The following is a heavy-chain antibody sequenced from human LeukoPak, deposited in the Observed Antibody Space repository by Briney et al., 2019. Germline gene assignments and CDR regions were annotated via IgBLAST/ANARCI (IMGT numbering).Heavy chain of an antibody. Sequence: GVSLRLSCAASGFTFSSYAMHWVRQAPGKGLEWVAVISYDGSNKYYADSVKGRFTISRDNSKNTLYLQMNSLRAEDTAVYYCARSNRLRNWFDPWGQGTLVTVSS. CDR2: ISYDGSNK. CDR3: ARSNRLRNWFDP. CDR1: GFTFSSYA. D-gene: IGHD3-16*01. J-gene: IGHJ5*02. V-gene: IGHV3-30-3*01.